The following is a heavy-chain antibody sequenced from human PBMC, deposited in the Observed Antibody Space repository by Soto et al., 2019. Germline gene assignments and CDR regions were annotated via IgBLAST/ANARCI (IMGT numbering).Heavy chain of an antibody. CDR3: ARTLDYGHMDV. CDR1: GGSISSYY. CDR2: IYCSGST. D-gene: IGHD3-16*01. V-gene: IGHV4-59*01. Sequence: PSETLSLTCTVSGGSISSYYWSWIRQPPGKGLEWIGYIYCSGSTNYNPSLKSRLTISVDTSKNQFSLKLSSVTAADTAVYYCARTLDYGHMDVWGKGTTVTVSS. J-gene: IGHJ6*03.